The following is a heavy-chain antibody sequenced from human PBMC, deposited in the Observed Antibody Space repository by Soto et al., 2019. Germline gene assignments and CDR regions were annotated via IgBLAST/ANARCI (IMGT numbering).Heavy chain of an antibody. Sequence: QVQLQESGPRLVKPSGTLSLTCGVSGDSFSSSNWWTWVRQSPGKGLEWIGDILHTGSTDYSPSLRSRVTLSIDASKKEFYLNLTSVTATDTDIYYCARSPRRVDGKWYLDYWGQGALVTVSS. CDR3: ARSPRRVDGKWYLDY. V-gene: IGHV4-4*02. D-gene: IGHD2-15*01. CDR2: ILHTGST. J-gene: IGHJ4*02. CDR1: GDSFSSSNW.